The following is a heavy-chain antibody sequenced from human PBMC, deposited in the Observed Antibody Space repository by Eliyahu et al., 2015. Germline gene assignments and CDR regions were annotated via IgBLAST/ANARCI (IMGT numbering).Heavy chain of an antibody. CDR2: MNPNSDNT. J-gene: IGHJ3*02. V-gene: IGHV1-8*01. D-gene: IGHD4-17*01. CDR3: TFDYGRNAGCFDM. CDR1: GYTSTNYD. Sequence: QVQLVQSGAEVKKPGASVKVSCKASGYTSTNYDISWVRQATGQGLEWMGRMNPNSDNTGYAQKFKGRVIMTRNTSTSTAYMELSSLRSEDTAVYYCTFDYGRNAGCFDMWGQGTRVTVSS.